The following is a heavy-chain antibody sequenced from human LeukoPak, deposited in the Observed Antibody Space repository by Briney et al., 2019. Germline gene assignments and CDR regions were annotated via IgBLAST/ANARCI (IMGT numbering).Heavy chain of an antibody. CDR3: ARGLSGTRFDY. V-gene: IGHV3-21*01. D-gene: IGHD1-7*01. CDR2: ISSSSDYI. J-gene: IGHJ4*02. CDR1: GFTFSSFG. Sequence: GGSLRLSCAASGFTFSSFGMHWVRQAPGKGLEWVSFISSSSDYIYYADSVKGRFTISRDNAKNSLYLQMNSLRAEDTAVYYCARGLSGTRFDYWGQGTLVTVSS.